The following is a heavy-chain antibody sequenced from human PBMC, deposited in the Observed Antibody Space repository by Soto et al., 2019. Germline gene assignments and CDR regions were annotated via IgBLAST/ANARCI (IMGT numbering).Heavy chain of an antibody. V-gene: IGHV3-33*01. Sequence: GGSLRLSGAASAFVFSSYGMHWVRQAPGKGLEWVGVIWYDGSNKYYGDSVTGRFTISRDNSKNTLYLQMNSLRVEDTAVYYCASGVSWGQGSLVTVCS. CDR3: ASGVS. CDR2: IWYDGSNK. CDR1: AFVFSSYG. D-gene: IGHD2-21*01. J-gene: IGHJ4*02.